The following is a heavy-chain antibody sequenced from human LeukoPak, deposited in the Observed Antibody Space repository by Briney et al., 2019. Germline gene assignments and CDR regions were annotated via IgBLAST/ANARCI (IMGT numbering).Heavy chain of an antibody. J-gene: IGHJ4*02. CDR3: ARDKFGGTDY. CDR1: GFTLSNYW. V-gene: IGHV3-7*01. CDR2: IKQDGSEK. Sequence: GGSLRLSCAAAGFTLSNYWMSWVRQAPGKGLEWVANIKQDGSEKCYVDSVKGRFTISRDNAKNSLYLQMNSLRAEDTAVYYCARDKFGGTDYWGQGTLVTVSS. D-gene: IGHD3-16*01.